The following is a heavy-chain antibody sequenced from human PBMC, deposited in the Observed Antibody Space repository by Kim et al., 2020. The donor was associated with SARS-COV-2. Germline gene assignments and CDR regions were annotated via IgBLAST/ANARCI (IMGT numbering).Heavy chain of an antibody. Sequence: GGSLRLSCAASGFTFGDYAMHWVRQAPGKGLEWVSGISWNSGSIGYADSVKGRFTISRDNAKNSLYLQMNSLRAEDTALYYCAKDIVWGQHDYYGSGSRHNYYYGMDVWGQGPRSPSP. CDR3: AKDIVWGQHDYYGSGSRHNYYYGMDV. D-gene: IGHD3-10*01. V-gene: IGHV3-9*01. CDR1: GFTFGDYA. CDR2: ISWNSGSI. J-gene: IGHJ6*02.